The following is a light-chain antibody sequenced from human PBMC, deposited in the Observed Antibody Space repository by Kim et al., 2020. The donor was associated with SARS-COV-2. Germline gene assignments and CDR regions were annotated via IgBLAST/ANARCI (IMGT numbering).Light chain of an antibody. V-gene: IGLV2-14*01. CDR1: SSAVGGYKY. CDR2: EVD. Sequence: IPISCTGTSSAVGGYKYVSWYQQHPGKAPKLVISEVDNRPSGVSIRFSGSKSGNTASLTISGLQAEDEADYYCSSYIRGSTNYVFGTGTKVTVL. J-gene: IGLJ1*01. CDR3: SSYIRGSTNYV.